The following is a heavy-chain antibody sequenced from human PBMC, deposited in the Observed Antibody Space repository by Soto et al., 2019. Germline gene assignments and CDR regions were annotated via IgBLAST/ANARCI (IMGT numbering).Heavy chain of an antibody. J-gene: IGHJ6*02. V-gene: IGHV4-30-4*01. CDR1: GGSISSVDYY. CDR2: IYYSGST. CDR3: ARVGKRYCGGGGCDGEYYYFAMDV. D-gene: IGHD2-15*01. Sequence: QVQLQESGPGLVKPSQTLSLICTVSGGSISSVDYYWSWFRQPPGKGLEWIGYIYYSGSTYYNPSLKCRVSMPVDTSTNQFSLKLSSVTAADTAVYYCARVGKRYCGGGGCDGEYYYFAMDVWGQGTTVTVSS.